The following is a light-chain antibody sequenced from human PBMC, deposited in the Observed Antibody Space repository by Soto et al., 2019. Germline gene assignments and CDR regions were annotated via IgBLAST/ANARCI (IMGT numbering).Light chain of an antibody. CDR2: KAS. CDR3: KHYNSYPGP. V-gene: IGKV1-5*03. CDR1: QSINTW. J-gene: IGKJ1*01. Sequence: DIQMTQSPSTLSASVGDRVSITCRASQSINTWLAWYQQKAGKAPKLLIYKASSLESGVSSSFSGSGSGTEFPLTITTLRLDDFQTNNSKHYNSYPGPFAKGTKGE.